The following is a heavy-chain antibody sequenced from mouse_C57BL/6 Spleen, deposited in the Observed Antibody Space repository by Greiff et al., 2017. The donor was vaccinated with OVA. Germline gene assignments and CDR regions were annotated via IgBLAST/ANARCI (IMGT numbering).Heavy chain of an antibody. V-gene: IGHV1-52*01. J-gene: IGHJ2*01. Sequence: VQLQQPGAELVRPGSSVKLSCKASGYTFTSYWMHWVKQRPIQGLEWIGNIDPSDSETHYNQKFKDKATLTVDKSSSTAYMQLSSLTSEDSAVYYCARGVILRSPYFDYWGQGTTLTVSS. CDR3: ARGVILRSPYFDY. D-gene: IGHD1-1*01. CDR1: GYTFTSYW. CDR2: IDPSDSET.